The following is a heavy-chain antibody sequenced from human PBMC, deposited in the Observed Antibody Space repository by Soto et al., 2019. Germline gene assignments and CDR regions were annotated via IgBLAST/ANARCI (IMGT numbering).Heavy chain of an antibody. CDR1: GGSISSGDYY. V-gene: IGHV4-30-4*01. CDR2: ISYSGST. CDR3: ARYMNSPLFSLYYFDS. J-gene: IGHJ4*02. D-gene: IGHD1-7*01. Sequence: SETLSLTCTVSGGSISSGDYYWSWIRQPPGKGLEWIGYISYSGSTYYNPSLKSRVTISVDTSKDQFSLKLSSVTAADTAVYYCARYMNSPLFSLYYFDSWGQVTLVTVSS.